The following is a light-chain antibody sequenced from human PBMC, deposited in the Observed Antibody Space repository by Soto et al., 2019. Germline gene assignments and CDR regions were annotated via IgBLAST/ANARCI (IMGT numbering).Light chain of an antibody. CDR3: GTWDSSLSAGDVV. J-gene: IGLJ2*01. CDR2: DNN. V-gene: IGLV1-51*01. CDR1: SSNIGNNY. Sequence: QSVLTQPPSVSAAPGQKVTISCSGSSSNIGNNYVSWYQQLPGTAPKLLIYDNNKRPSGIPDRFSGSKSGTSATLGITGPQTGDEADYYCGTWDSSLSAGDVVFGGGTQLTVL.